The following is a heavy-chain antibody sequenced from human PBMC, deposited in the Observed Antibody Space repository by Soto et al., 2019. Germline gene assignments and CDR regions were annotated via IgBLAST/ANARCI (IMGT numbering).Heavy chain of an antibody. D-gene: IGHD2-2*01. CDR1: GFTFSSYA. V-gene: IGHV3-30-3*01. CDR2: ISYDGSNK. Sequence: QVQLVESGGGVVQPGRSLRLYCAASGFTFSSYAMHWVRQAPGKGLEWVAVISYDGSNKYYADSVKGRFTISRDNSKNTLYLQMNSLRAEDTAVYYCARDPAHCISTSCSDYWGQGTLVTVSS. J-gene: IGHJ4*02. CDR3: ARDPAHCISTSCSDY.